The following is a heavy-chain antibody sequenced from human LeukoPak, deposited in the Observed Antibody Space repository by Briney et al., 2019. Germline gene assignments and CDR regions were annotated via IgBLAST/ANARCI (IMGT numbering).Heavy chain of an antibody. Sequence: SGGSLRLSCAASGFTFSDFAMIWVRQPPGKGLEWVSSTFQGGGEIHYADSVRGRFTISRDNSRSTLFLQMNSLRGEDTAIYYCATYRQVKLPFEAWGQGTLVTVSS. D-gene: IGHD5-18*01. CDR3: ATYRQVKLPFEA. CDR2: TFQGGGEI. J-gene: IGHJ5*02. CDR1: GFTFSDFA. V-gene: IGHV3-23*01.